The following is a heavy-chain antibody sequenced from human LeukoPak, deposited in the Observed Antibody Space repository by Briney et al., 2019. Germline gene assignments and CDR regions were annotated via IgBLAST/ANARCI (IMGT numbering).Heavy chain of an antibody. V-gene: IGHV3-23*01. J-gene: IGHJ5*01. CDR3: AGDRRTSGWYAS. Sequence: GGSLRLSCAASGFSFSSYAMSWVRQAPGKGLEWVSTIRDSGIITYYADSVKGRFTVSRDTLKNTVYLQMNSLTAEDTALYYCAGDRRTSGWYASWGQGTLVTVSS. D-gene: IGHD6-19*01. CDR1: GFSFSSYA. CDR2: IRDSGIIT.